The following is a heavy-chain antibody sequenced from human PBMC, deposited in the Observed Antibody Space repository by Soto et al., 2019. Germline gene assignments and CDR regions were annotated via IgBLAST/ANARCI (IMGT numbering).Heavy chain of an antibody. CDR3: ASTGSYY. CDR2: ISYDGSNK. J-gene: IGHJ4*02. V-gene: IGHV3-30*03. CDR1: GFIFNNYG. D-gene: IGHD4-17*01. Sequence: GGSLRLSCAASGFIFNNYGMHWVRQAPGKGLEWVAVISYDGSNKYYADSVKGRFTISRDNSKNTLYLQMNILRPEDAALYYCASTGSYYWGQGTLVTVSS.